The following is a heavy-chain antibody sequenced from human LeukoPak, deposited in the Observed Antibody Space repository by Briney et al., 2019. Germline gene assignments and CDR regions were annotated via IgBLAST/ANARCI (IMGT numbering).Heavy chain of an antibody. J-gene: IGHJ3*02. CDR3: ARAGVVVVAATPGDVDAFDI. V-gene: IGHV4-59*11. D-gene: IGHD2-15*01. CDR2: IYYSGST. Sequence: SETLSLTCTVFGGSISSHYWSWIRQPPGKGLEWIGYIYYSGSTNYNPSLKSRVTVSVDTSKNQFSLKLSSVTAADTAVYYCARAGVVVVAATPGDVDAFDIWAKGQWSPSLQ. CDR1: GGSISSHY.